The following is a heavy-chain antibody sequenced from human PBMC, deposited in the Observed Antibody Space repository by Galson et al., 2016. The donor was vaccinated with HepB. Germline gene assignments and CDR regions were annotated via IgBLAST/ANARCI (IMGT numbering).Heavy chain of an antibody. CDR3: VQGSTAPAV. J-gene: IGHJ6*04. Sequence: SLRLSCAASGFTFSSHAFHWVRQAPGKGLEVVSSISRSGDSTDYADSVKGRFTISRDNSKNTLSLQMNSLRAEDTAVYYCVQGSTAPAVWGKGTTVTVSS. D-gene: IGHD1-26*01. CDR1: GFTFSSHA. CDR2: ISRSGDST. V-gene: IGHV3-23*01.